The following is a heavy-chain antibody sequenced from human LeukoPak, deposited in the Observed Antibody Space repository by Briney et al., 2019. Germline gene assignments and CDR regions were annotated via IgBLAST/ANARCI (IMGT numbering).Heavy chain of an antibody. V-gene: IGHV3-48*01. CDR2: ITSTSDTI. D-gene: IGHD3-22*01. J-gene: IGHJ4*02. Sequence: TGGSLGLSCEASGFTFSDYSMNWVRQAPGEGLEWLSYITSTSDTIYYADSVKGRFTSSRDNAKNSVYLQMNSLRAEDTAVYYCARSSGYPFFDYWGQGTLVTVSS. CDR1: GFTFSDYS. CDR3: ARSSGYPFFDY.